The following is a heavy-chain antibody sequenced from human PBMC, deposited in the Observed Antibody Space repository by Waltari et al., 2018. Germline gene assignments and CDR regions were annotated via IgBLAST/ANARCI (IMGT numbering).Heavy chain of an antibody. CDR3: AKDLSISTNYYDTSAYDY. V-gene: IGHV3-30*18. CDR2: ISFDGSDK. J-gene: IGHJ4*02. CDR1: GFTFSSYG. Sequence: QVQLVESGGGVVQPGRSLRLSCAASGFTFSSYGMHWVRQAPGKGLEWVAVISFDGSDKYFADSVKGRFTISRDNSKNTLYLQMNSLRAEDTAVYYCAKDLSISTNYYDTSAYDYWGQGTLVTVSS. D-gene: IGHD3-22*01.